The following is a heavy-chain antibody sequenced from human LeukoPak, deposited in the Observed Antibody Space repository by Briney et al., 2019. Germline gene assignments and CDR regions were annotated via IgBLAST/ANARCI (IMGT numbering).Heavy chain of an antibody. J-gene: IGHJ3*02. Sequence: SETLSLTCTDSGGSISGHYWSWIRQPPGKGLEWIGSTSSSGSINYNPSLRSRVTISVDTSKNQLSLTLSSVTAADTAVHYCARQFYYDGTGTKGAFDIWGQGTMVTVSS. D-gene: IGHD3-22*01. V-gene: IGHV4-59*11. CDR2: TSSSGSI. CDR3: ARQFYYDGTGTKGAFDI. CDR1: GGSISGHY.